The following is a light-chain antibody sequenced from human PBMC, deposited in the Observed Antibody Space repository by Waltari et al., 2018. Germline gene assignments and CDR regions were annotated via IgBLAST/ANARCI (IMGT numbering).Light chain of an antibody. CDR1: QSISIW. CDR3: QHYNTYPFT. J-gene: IGKJ3*01. V-gene: IGKV1-5*03. CDR2: KAS. Sequence: DTQMTQSPSTLSASVGDRVTITCRASQSISIWLAWYQQRPGKAPKLLIYKASSLESGVTSRFSGSGSGTEFTLTISSLQPDDFATYYCQHYNTYPFTFGPGTKVDIK.